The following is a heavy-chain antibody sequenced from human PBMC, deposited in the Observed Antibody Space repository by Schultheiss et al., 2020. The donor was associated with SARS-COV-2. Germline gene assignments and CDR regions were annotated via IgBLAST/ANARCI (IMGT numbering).Heavy chain of an antibody. V-gene: IGHV1-3*01. D-gene: IGHD6-13*01. CDR2: INAGNGNT. CDR1: GYTFTSYA. CDR3: ARSRQQLVYFDY. J-gene: IGHJ4*02. Sequence: ASVKVSCKASGYTFTSYAMHWVRQAPGQRLEWMGWINAGNGNTKYSQKFQGRVTITRDTSASTAYLELSSLRSEDTAVYYCARSRQQLVYFDYWGQGTLATVSS.